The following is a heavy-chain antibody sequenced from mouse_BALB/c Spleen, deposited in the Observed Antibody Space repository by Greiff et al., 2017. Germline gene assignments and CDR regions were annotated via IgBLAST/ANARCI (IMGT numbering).Heavy chain of an antibody. Sequence: QVQLQQSGAELVRPGTSVKVSCKASGYAFTNYLIEWVKQRPGQGLEWIGVINPGSGGANYNEKFKGKATLTADKSSSTAYMQLSSLTSDDSAVYFCARSITTAPMDYWGQGTSVTVSS. D-gene: IGHD1-2*01. J-gene: IGHJ4*01. CDR2: INPGSGGA. V-gene: IGHV1-54*01. CDR3: ARSITTAPMDY. CDR1: GYAFTNYL.